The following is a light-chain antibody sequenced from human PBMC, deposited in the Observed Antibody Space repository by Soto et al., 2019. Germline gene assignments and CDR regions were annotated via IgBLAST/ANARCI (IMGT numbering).Light chain of an antibody. J-gene: IGLJ2*01. CDR1: SSNIGSNY. CDR3: AAWDDSLSGQVV. CDR2: RNN. Sequence: QSVLTQPPSASGTPGQRVTISCSGSSSNIGSNYVYWYQQLPGTAPKLLIYRNNQRPSGVPDRFSGSKSGTSASLAISGLRSEDEADYYCAAWDDSLSGQVVFGGGTKLTV. V-gene: IGLV1-47*01.